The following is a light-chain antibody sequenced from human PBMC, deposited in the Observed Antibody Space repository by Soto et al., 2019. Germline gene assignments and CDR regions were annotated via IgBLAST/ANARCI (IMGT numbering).Light chain of an antibody. J-gene: IGKJ4*01. CDR3: QHYNNWLGT. CDR2: GAS. CDR1: QSVISS. Sequence: EKVVTPSPALASVSPGERVTLSCRASQSVISSLAWYQQKLGQAPRLLIYGASTRATGIPARFSGSGSGTEFFLNISSLQSEDSAIYYCQHYNNWLGTFGGGTKVDIK. V-gene: IGKV3-15*01.